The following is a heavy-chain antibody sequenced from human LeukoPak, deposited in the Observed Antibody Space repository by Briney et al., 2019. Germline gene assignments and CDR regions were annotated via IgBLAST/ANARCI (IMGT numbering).Heavy chain of an antibody. J-gene: IGHJ5*02. Sequence: GGSLRPSCAASGFTFSSCAVSWVRQAPGKGLEWVSTIIDSGNSIYYADSAEGRFTISRDNSKNTLYLQMNSLRAGDTAVYYWAKCRLKPGPSHETAWGKGTLVTVSS. V-gene: IGHV3-23*01. D-gene: IGHD1-14*01. CDR3: AKCRLKPGPSHETA. CDR1: GFTFSSCA. CDR2: IIDSGNSI.